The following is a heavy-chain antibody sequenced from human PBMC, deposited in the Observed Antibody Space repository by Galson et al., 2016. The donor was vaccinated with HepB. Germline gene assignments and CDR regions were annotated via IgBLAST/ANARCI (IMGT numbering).Heavy chain of an antibody. J-gene: IGHJ4*02. Sequence: SVKVSCKASGGTFSSFAINWVRQAPGQGLEWMGGIIPMFGTPNYAQKFRGRVTVTADESTSTAYMELSSLRSQDTAVYYCASHTRGQYDSGRYEFNYWGQGTRVTVSS. CDR3: ASHTRGQYDSGRYEFNY. V-gene: IGHV1-69*13. CDR2: IIPMFGTP. CDR1: GGTFSSFA. D-gene: IGHD3-10*01.